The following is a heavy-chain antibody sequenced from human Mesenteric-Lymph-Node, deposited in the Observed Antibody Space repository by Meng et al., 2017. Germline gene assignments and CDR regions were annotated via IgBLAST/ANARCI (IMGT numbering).Heavy chain of an antibody. V-gene: IGHV3-11*05. J-gene: IGHJ4*02. Sequence: GESLKISCAASGFTFSDYYMSWIRQAPGKGLEWVSSISSSSSYIYYADSVKGRFTISRDNSKNSLYLQMNSLRAEDTALYYCAKGLVSVPAAAGHFDYWGQGTLVTVSS. D-gene: IGHD2-2*01. CDR1: GFTFSDYY. CDR3: AKGLVSVPAAAGHFDY. CDR2: ISSSSSYI.